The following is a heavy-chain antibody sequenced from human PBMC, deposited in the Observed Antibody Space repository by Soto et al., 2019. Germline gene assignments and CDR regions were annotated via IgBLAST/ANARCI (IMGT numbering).Heavy chain of an antibody. CDR2: ISSSSSYI. Sequence: GGSLRLSCAPSGFTFSRYSMNWVRQAPGKGLEWVSSISSSSSYIYYADSVKGRFTISRDNAKNSLYLQMNSLRAEDTAVYYCARDWRGLTVRQPDAFDIWGQGTMVTVSS. CDR1: GFTFSRYS. V-gene: IGHV3-21*01. CDR3: ARDWRGLTVRQPDAFDI. D-gene: IGHD4-17*01. J-gene: IGHJ3*02.